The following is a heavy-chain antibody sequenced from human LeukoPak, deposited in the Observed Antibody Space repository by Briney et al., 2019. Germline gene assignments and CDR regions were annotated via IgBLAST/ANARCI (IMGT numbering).Heavy chain of an antibody. CDR2: ITPAGSEK. V-gene: IGHV3-7*03. D-gene: IGHD3-16*01. Sequence: PGGSLRLSCAASRFTFSTNWMGWVRQAPGKGLEWVASITPAGSEKYYANSMKGRFTISRDNAKNSLFLQMNSLRADDTGVYFCARGGGLDVWGQGATVTVSS. J-gene: IGHJ6*02. CDR3: ARGGGLDV. CDR1: RFTFSTNW.